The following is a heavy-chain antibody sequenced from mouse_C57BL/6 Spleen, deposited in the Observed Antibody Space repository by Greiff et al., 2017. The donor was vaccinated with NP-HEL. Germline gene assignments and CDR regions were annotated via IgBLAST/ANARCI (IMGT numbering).Heavy chain of an antibody. Sequence: EVQLQQSGAELVKPGASVKLSCTASGFNIKDYYMHWVKQRTEQGLEWIGRIDPEDGDTKYAPKFQGKATITADTSSNTAYLQLSSLTSEDTAVYYGARDSTRAMDYWGQGTSVTVSS. CDR3: ARDSTRAMDY. CDR1: GFNIKDYY. CDR2: IDPEDGDT. V-gene: IGHV14-2*01. J-gene: IGHJ4*01.